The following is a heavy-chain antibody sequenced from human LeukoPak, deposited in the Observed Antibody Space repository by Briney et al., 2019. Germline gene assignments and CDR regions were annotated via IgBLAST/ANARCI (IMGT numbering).Heavy chain of an antibody. Sequence: ASVKVSCKASGYTSTGYYLHWMQQAPGQGLEWMGWVNAYNGDTKYTQRFQGRVTMTRDTSPSTAYMELTSLTSDDTAVYYCATNYAGSSNDFWGQGTLVTVSS. J-gene: IGHJ4*02. CDR1: GYTSTGYY. CDR2: VNAYNGDT. V-gene: IGHV1-2*02. CDR3: ATNYAGSSNDF. D-gene: IGHD2-15*01.